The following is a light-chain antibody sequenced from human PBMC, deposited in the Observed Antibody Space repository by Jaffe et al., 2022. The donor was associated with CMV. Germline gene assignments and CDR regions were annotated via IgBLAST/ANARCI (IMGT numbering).Light chain of an antibody. CDR3: QQYDNLGGVVT. Sequence: DIQMTQSPSSLSASVGDRVTITCQASQDISNYLNWYQQKPGKAPKLLIYDASNLETGVPSRFSGSGSGTDFTFTISSLQPEDIATYYCQQYDNLGGVVTFGPGTKVDIK. CDR2: DAS. J-gene: IGKJ3*01. V-gene: IGKV1-33*01. CDR1: QDISNY.